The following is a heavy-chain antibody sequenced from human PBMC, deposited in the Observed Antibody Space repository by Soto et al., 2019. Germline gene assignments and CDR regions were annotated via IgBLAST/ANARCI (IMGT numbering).Heavy chain of an antibody. CDR1: GYTFTSYG. D-gene: IGHD3-10*01. CDR3: ARDKGSGSDPLFAY. CDR2: ISAYNGNT. Sequence: ASVKVSCKGSGYTFTSYGISWVRQAPGQGLEWMGWISAYNGNTNYAQKLQGRVTMTRDTSTSTVYMELSSLRSEDTAVYYCARDKGSGSDPLFAYWGQGTLVTVSS. V-gene: IGHV1-18*01. J-gene: IGHJ4*02.